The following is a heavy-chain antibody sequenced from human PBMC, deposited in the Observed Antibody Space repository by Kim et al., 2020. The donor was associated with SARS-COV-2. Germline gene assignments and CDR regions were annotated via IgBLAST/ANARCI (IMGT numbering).Heavy chain of an antibody. CDR2: IWYDGSNK. Sequence: GGSLRLSCAASGFTFSSYGMHWVRQAPGKGLEWVAVIWYDGSNKYYADSVKGRFTISRDNSKNTLYLQMNSLRAEDTAVYYCAKKYYYDSSGYYSGGGAFDIWGQGTMVTVSS. CDR1: GFTFSSYG. J-gene: IGHJ3*02. V-gene: IGHV3-33*06. D-gene: IGHD3-22*01. CDR3: AKKYYYDSSGYYSGGGAFDI.